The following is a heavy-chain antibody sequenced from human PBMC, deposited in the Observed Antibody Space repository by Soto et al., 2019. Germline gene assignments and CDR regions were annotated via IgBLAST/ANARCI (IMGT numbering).Heavy chain of an antibody. D-gene: IGHD4-17*01. J-gene: IGHJ4*02. CDR3: ARDGGNYGDDDY. V-gene: IGHV1-46*01. CDR1: GYTFTSYH. CDR2: ISPSGDRT. Sequence: QVQLVQSGAEVKKPGASVKISCKASGYTFTSYHMDWVRQDPGQGLEWMGKISPSGDRTWFAQKFRGRVTMTRDTSTSTDYMELSSLRSEDTAVYYCARDGGNYGDDDYWGQGTLVTVSS.